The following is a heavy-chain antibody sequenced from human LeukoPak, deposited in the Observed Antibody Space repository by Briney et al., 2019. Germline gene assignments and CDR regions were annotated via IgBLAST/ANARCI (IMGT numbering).Heavy chain of an antibody. D-gene: IGHD3-16*01. CDR2: IWYDGSNK. J-gene: IGHJ3*02. Sequence: GGSLRLSCAASGFTFSSYGMHWVRQAPGKGLEWVAVIWYDGSNKYYADSVKGRFTISRDNSKNTLYLQMNSLRVEDTAVYYCAKDPNGDYVGAFDNWGQGTMVTVSP. V-gene: IGHV3-33*06. CDR3: AKDPNGDYVGAFDN. CDR1: GFTFSSYG.